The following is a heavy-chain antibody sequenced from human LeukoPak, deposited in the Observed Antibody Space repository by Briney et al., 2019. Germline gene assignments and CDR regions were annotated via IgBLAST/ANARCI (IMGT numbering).Heavy chain of an antibody. J-gene: IGHJ4*02. CDR1: GFTYSRYW. CDR3: ASQADSAYGDYN. CDR2: IKGDESYT. V-gene: IGHV3-74*01. Sequence: QPGGSLRLTCAASGFTYSRYWMHWVRQVPGKGLVWVARIKGDESYTFYADSVKGRFTISRDNAKNTLYLQMNSLRAEDTAVYYCASQADSAYGDYNWGQGTLVTVSS. D-gene: IGHD4-17*01.